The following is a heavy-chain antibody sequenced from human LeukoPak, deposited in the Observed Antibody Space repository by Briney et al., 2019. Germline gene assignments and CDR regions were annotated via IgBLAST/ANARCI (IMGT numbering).Heavy chain of an antibody. V-gene: IGHV3-15*04. CDR3: TTEGEQMESSGFDY. CDR1: GFTFRSYS. Sequence: GGSLRLSCAASGFTFRSYSMNWVRQAPGEGLEWVGRIAGRTGGGAKDYAKSVRGRFSISRDDSKNTLHLQMNNLKTEDTAVYYCTTEGEQMESSGFDYWGQGTPVTVSS. CDR2: IAGRTGGGAK. J-gene: IGHJ4*02. D-gene: IGHD3-10*01.